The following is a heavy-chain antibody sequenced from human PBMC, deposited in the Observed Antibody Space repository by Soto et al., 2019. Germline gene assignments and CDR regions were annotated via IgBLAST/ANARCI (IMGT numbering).Heavy chain of an antibody. CDR2: ISAYNGNT. Sequence: ASVKVSCKASGYTFASYGISWVRQAPGQGLEWMGWISAYNGNTNYAQKLQGRVTMTTDTSTSTAYMELRSLRSDDTAVYYCARLDIAARPRYYYYGMDVWGQGTTVTVSS. V-gene: IGHV1-18*01. J-gene: IGHJ6*02. CDR1: GYTFASYG. CDR3: ARLDIAARPRYYYYGMDV. D-gene: IGHD6-6*01.